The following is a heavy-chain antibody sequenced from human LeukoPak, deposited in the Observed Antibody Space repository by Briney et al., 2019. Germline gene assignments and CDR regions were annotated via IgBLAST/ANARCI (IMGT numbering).Heavy chain of an antibody. Sequence: GASVKVSCKASGYTFTGNHMHWVRQAPGQGLEWMGWIDPNSGGTKYAQKFQDRVTMTSDTSISTAYMELSGLRSDDTAVYFCAKEADIVSFDLWGRGTLVTVSS. CDR1: GYTFTGNH. V-gene: IGHV1-2*02. CDR2: IDPNSGGT. J-gene: IGHJ2*01. CDR3: AKEADIVSFDL. D-gene: IGHD2-15*01.